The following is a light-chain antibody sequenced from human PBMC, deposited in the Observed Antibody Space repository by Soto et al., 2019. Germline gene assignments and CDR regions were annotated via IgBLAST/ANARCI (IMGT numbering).Light chain of an antibody. Sequence: QSALTQPASVSGSPGQSITISCTGSSSDVGGYNSVSWYQQHPGKAPKLMIYEVTNRPSGVSSRFSGSKSGNTASLTISGLQADDEADYHCSSYSSSSTAVLFGGGTKVTVL. CDR1: SSDVGGYNS. CDR3: SSYSSSSTAVL. CDR2: EVT. V-gene: IGLV2-14*01. J-gene: IGLJ2*01.